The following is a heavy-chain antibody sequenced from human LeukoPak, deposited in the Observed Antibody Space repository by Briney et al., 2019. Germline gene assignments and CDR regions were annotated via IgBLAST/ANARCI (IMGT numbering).Heavy chain of an antibody. J-gene: IGHJ6*02. CDR3: VKYLIPTAVLMDV. D-gene: IGHD2-21*02. CDR2: ITGSGGST. CDR1: GFNFSNYG. Sequence: GSLELFCVASGFNFSNYGMSWVRQAPGKGLEWVLGITGSGGSTYYADSVKGRFTISRDNSKSTVYLQMNSLRTEDTAVYYCVKYLIPTAVLMDVWGQGTTVTVSS. V-gene: IGHV3-23*01.